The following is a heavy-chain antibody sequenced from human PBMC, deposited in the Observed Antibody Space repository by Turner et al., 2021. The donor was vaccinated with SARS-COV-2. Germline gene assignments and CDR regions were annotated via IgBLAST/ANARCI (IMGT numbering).Heavy chain of an antibody. CDR2: IYYSGST. CDR3: ARHWEVAAAAYLARFDP. Sequence: QLQLQESGPGLFNPSEPLPLTFPFSVGSISSSSYYWGWIRQPPGKGLEWIGSIYYSGSTYYNPSLKSRVTISVDTSKNQFSLKLSSVTAADTAVYYCARHWEVAAAAYLARFDPWGQGTLVTVSS. V-gene: IGHV4-39*01. D-gene: IGHD6-13*01. CDR1: VGSISSSSYY. J-gene: IGHJ5*02.